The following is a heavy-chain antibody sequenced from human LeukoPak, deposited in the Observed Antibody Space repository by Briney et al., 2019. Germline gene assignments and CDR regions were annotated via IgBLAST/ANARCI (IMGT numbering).Heavy chain of an antibody. CDR3: APNYYDSSGYYYDY. J-gene: IGHJ4*02. V-gene: IGHV1-69*02. CDR2: IIPILGIA. Sequence: ASVKVSCKASGGTFSSYTISCVRQAPGQGLEWMGRIIPILGIANYAQKFQGRVTITADKSTSTAYMELSSLRSEDTAVYYCAPNYYDSSGYYYDYWGQGTLVTVSS. CDR1: GGTFSSYT. D-gene: IGHD3-22*01.